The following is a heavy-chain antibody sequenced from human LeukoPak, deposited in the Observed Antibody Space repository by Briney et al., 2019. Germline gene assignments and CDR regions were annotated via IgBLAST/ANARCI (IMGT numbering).Heavy chain of an antibody. CDR3: AREGRVVRGSYDDWFDP. Sequence: PGGSLRLSCAASGFAFSIYSMNWVRQAPGKGAEWVSYISGSSSAIYYADSVKGRFIISRDNAKNSLYLQMTSLRAEDTAVYYCAREGRVVRGSYDDWFDPWGQGTLVTVSS. J-gene: IGHJ5*02. D-gene: IGHD1-26*01. V-gene: IGHV3-48*01. CDR1: GFAFSIYS. CDR2: ISGSSSAI.